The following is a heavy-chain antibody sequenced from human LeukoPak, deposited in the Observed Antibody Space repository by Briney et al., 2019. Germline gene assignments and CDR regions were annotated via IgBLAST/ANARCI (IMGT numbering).Heavy chain of an antibody. D-gene: IGHD3-16*02. V-gene: IGHV3-30*03. Sequence: GGSLRPSCAASGFTFSSYGMHWVRQSPGRGLEWVSFLSFDGSNEFYADSLKGRFTISRDNSKDTLYLQMDSLRAEDTALYYCAREEHDYVWGSYRYYYYYGIDVWGQGTTVTVSS. CDR1: GFTFSSYG. J-gene: IGHJ6*02. CDR2: LSFDGSNE. CDR3: AREEHDYVWGSYRYYYYYGIDV.